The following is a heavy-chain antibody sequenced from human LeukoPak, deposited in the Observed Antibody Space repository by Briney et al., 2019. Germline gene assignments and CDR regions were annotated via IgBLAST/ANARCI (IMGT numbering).Heavy chain of an antibody. J-gene: IGHJ3*02. V-gene: IGHV3-21*01. CDR2: ISSSSSYI. D-gene: IGHD4-17*01. CDR3: AREISYGDYPSGDAFDN. CDR1: GFTFSIYG. Sequence: PGRSLRLSCAASGFTFSIYGMHWVRQAPGKGLEWVSSISSSSSYIYYADSVKGRFTISRDNAKNSLYLQMNSLRAEDTAVYFCAREISYGDYPSGDAFDNWGQGTMVTVSS.